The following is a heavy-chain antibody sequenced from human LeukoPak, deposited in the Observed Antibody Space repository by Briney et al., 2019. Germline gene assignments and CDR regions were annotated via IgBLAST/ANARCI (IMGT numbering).Heavy chain of an antibody. V-gene: IGHV5-51*01. Sequence: GESLKISCQGSGFKFTAYWIGWVRQMPGKGLEWVRIIYPGDSESRYSPSFRGQVTISADKSISTAYLQWSSLKASDTGMYYCARLTAAGNEDYWGQGTLVTVSS. CDR2: IYPGDSES. CDR3: ARLTAAGNEDY. J-gene: IGHJ4*02. CDR1: GFKFTAYW. D-gene: IGHD6-13*01.